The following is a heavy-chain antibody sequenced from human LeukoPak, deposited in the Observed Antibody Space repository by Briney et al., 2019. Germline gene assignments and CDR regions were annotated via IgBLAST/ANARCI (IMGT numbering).Heavy chain of an antibody. CDR2: ISGSGGST. CDR1: GFTFSSYA. V-gene: IGHV3-23*01. J-gene: IGHJ6*03. Sequence: GGSLRLSCAASGFTFSSYAMSWVRQAPGKGLEWVSAISGSGGSTYYADSVKGRFTISRDNSKNTLYLQMNSLRAEDTAVYYCAKDGVPAAIRGRRYYYYYMDVWGKGTTVTVSS. CDR3: AKDGVPAAIRGRRYYYYYMDV. D-gene: IGHD2-2*02.